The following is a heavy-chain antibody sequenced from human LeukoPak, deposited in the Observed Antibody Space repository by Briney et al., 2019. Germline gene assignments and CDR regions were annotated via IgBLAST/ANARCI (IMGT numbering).Heavy chain of an antibody. J-gene: IGHJ3*02. CDR3: ARSADSAFDI. V-gene: IGHV3-13*01. D-gene: IGHD3-22*01. Sequence: WGSLRLSCAASGFTYSSYDMHWVRQPAGKGLEWVAGICTAGDTYYLRSVKGRFTISRENAKNSLYLQMNSLRAGDTAVYYCARSADSAFDIWGQGTMVTVSS. CDR2: ICTAGDT. CDR1: GFTYSSYD.